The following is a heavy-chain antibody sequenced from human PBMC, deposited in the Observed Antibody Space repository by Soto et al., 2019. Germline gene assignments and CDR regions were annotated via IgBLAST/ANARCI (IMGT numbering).Heavy chain of an antibody. D-gene: IGHD2-15*01. V-gene: IGHV3-7*01. J-gene: IGHJ4*02. Sequence: GGSLRLSCAASGFTFSSYWMSWVRQAPGKGLEWVANIKQDGSEKYYVDSVKGRFTISRDNAKNSLYLQMNSLRDEDTAVYYCARGYCSGGSCYSASDYWGQGTLVTVSS. CDR2: IKQDGSEK. CDR3: ARGYCSGGSCYSASDY. CDR1: GFTFSSYW.